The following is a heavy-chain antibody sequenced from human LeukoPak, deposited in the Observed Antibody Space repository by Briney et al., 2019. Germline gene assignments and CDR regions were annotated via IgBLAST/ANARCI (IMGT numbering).Heavy chain of an antibody. CDR3: ARGDFWSAQWNY. D-gene: IGHD3-3*01. Sequence: PGGSLRLSCAASGFTVSSNYMSWVRQAPGEGLEWVSVIYSGGSTYYADSVKGRFTISRDNSKNTLHLQMNSLIAEDTAVSYWARGDFWSAQWNYWGQGSLVTVST. J-gene: IGHJ4*02. CDR2: IYSGGST. V-gene: IGHV3-53*01. CDR1: GFTVSSNY.